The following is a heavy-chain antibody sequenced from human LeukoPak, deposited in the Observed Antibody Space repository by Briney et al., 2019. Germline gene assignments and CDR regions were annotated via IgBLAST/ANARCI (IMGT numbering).Heavy chain of an antibody. CDR3: ARALNIFYFDY. V-gene: IGHV3-30-3*01. CDR1: GFTFSSYA. J-gene: IGHJ4*02. Sequence: PGGSLRLSCAASGFTFSSYAMHWVRQAPGKGLEWMAVISYDGSNKYYADSVKGRFTISRDNSKNTLYLQMNSLRAEDTAVYYCARALNIFYFDYWGQGTLVTVSS. CDR2: ISYDGSNK.